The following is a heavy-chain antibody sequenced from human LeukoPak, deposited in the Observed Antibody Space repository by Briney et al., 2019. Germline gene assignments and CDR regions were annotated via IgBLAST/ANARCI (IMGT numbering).Heavy chain of an antibody. CDR1: GFTFSSYA. Sequence: GSSLTLSCAASGFTFSSYAMHWVRQAPGKGLEWVGRTRKKANSYTTEYAASVKGRFTISRDDSKNSLYLQMNSLKTEDTAVYYCARVIRDYGFDYWGQGTLVTVSS. CDR2: TRKKANSYTT. CDR3: ARVIRDYGFDY. D-gene: IGHD4-17*01. V-gene: IGHV3-72*01. J-gene: IGHJ4*02.